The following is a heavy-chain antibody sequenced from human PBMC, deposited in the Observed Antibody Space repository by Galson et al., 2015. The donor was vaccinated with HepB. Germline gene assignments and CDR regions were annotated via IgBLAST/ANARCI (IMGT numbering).Heavy chain of an antibody. V-gene: IGHV1-69*13. J-gene: IGHJ6*02. D-gene: IGHD4-17*01. CDR3: ARSEGDYGDLPPIIYYHNGLDV. CDR2: IVPLSATT. CDR1: RGTFSGYA. Sequence: SVKVSCKASRGTFSGYAVSWVRQAPGHGLEWMGGIVPLSATTNYTQKFQGRVTITADESTRTAYMELSSLRSEDTAVYYCARSEGDYGDLPPIIYYHNGLDVWGQGTTVTVSS.